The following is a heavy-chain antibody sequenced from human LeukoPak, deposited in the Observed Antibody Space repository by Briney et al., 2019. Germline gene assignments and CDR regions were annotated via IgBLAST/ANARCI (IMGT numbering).Heavy chain of an antibody. CDR3: ARRRTDYDFWSGYTMGSFDY. V-gene: IGHV4-59*01. J-gene: IGHJ4*02. CDR1: GGPISSYY. D-gene: IGHD3-3*01. CDR2: IYYSGST. Sequence: SETLSLTCTVSGGPISSYYWSWIRQPPGKGLAWIGYIYYSGSTNYNPSLKSRVTISVDTSKNQFSLKLSSVTAADTAVYYCARRRTDYDFWSGYTMGSFDYWGQGTLVTVSS.